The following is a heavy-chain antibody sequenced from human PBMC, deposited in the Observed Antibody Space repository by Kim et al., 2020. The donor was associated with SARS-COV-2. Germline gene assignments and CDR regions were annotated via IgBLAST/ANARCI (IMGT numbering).Heavy chain of an antibody. Sequence: GESLKISCKGSGYSFTSYWIGWVRQMPGKGLEWMGIIYPGDSDTRYSPSFQGQVTISADKSISTAYLQWSSLKASDTAMYYCARSLECGSTSCYSYFDLWGRGTLVTVSS. CDR2: IYPGDSDT. V-gene: IGHV5-51*01. J-gene: IGHJ2*01. D-gene: IGHD2-2*01. CDR3: ARSLECGSTSCYSYFDL. CDR1: GYSFTSYW.